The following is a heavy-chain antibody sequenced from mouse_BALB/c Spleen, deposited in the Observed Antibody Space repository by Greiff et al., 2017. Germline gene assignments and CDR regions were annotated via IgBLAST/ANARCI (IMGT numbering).Heavy chain of an antibody. D-gene: IGHD2-1*01. Sequence: VQLKQSGPELVKPGASVKVSCKASGYAFTSYNMYWVKQSHGKSLEWIGYIDPYNGGTSYNQKFKGKATLTVDKSSSTAYMHLNSLTSEDSAVYYCARPYYYGNSPWFAYWGQGTLVTVSA. CDR1: GYAFTSYN. CDR2: IDPYNGGT. CDR3: ARPYYYGNSPWFAY. J-gene: IGHJ3*01. V-gene: IGHV1S135*01.